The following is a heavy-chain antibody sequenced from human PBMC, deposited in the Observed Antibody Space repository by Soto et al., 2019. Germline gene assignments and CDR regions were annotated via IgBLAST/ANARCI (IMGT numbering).Heavy chain of an antibody. V-gene: IGHV3-23*01. Sequence: GSLRLSCVASGFSISTHALTWVRQAPGKGLEWVSSFSGRSGDTYYAASVKGRFTISGDSSKNTVILQMNNLRADDTALYYCARDSSAWPNYFDTWGQGIQVTVYS. CDR1: GFSISTHA. CDR2: FSGRSGDT. CDR3: ARDSSAWPNYFDT. J-gene: IGHJ4*02. D-gene: IGHD6-19*01.